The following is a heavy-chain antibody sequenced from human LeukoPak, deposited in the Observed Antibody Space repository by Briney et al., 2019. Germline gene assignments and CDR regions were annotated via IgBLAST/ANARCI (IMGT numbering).Heavy chain of an antibody. V-gene: IGHV3-66*02. Sequence: QAGGSLRLSCAASGFTFSSYSMNWVRQAPGKGLEWVSVIYNGGSTYYPDSVKGRFTISRDNSKNTLYLQMNSLRAEDTAVYYCARSPYYYDSSGYYSPGAFDIWGQGTMVTVSS. CDR2: IYNGGST. CDR3: ARSPYYYDSSGYYSPGAFDI. CDR1: GFTFSSYS. D-gene: IGHD3-22*01. J-gene: IGHJ3*02.